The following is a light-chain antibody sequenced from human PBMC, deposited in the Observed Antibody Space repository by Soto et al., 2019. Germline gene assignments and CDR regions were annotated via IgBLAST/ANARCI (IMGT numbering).Light chain of an antibody. CDR3: RSYDSSPSGNVV. CDR2: GNS. CDR1: SSNIGAGYD. V-gene: IGLV1-40*01. J-gene: IGLJ2*01. Sequence: QSVLTQPPSVSGAPGQRVTISCTGSSSNIGAGYDVHWYQQLPGTAPKLLIYGNSNRPSGVPDRFSGSKSGTSASLAITGLQAADEADYYCRSYDSSPSGNVVFGGGTKLTVL.